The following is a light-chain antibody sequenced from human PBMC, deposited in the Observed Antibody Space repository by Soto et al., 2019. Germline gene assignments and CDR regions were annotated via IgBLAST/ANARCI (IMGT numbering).Light chain of an antibody. Sequence: QAVVTQEPSLTVSPGGTVTLTYASSTGAVTSDSYPNWVQQKPGQAPRALIYSTSNSHSWTPARFSGSLLGGKAALTLSGVQPEDEAEYYCLLYFGSSQIFGGGTKVTVL. CDR3: LLYFGSSQI. CDR2: STS. CDR1: TGAVTSDSY. J-gene: IGLJ2*01. V-gene: IGLV7-43*01.